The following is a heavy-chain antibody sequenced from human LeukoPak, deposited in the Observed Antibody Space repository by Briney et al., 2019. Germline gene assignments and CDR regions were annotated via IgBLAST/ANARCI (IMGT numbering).Heavy chain of an antibody. CDR3: VSLCSGGSCYFDY. Sequence: SVKVSCKASGGTFSSYAISWVRQAPGQGLEWMGRIIPIFGIANYAQKFQGRVTITADKSTSTAYMELSSLRSEDTAVYYCVSLCSGGSCYFDYWGQGTLVTVSS. CDR1: GGTFSSYA. CDR2: IIPIFGIA. D-gene: IGHD2-15*01. V-gene: IGHV1-69*04. J-gene: IGHJ4*02.